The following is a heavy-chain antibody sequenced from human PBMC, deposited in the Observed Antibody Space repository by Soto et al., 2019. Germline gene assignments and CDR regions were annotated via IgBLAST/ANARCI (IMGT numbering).Heavy chain of an antibody. CDR1: GFAVSSYS. CDR2: MSFDGNSK. D-gene: IGHD1-1*01. Sequence: GCSLILSCASSGFAVSSYSMHWVRQAPGKGLEWVAAMSFDGNSKYFADSVKGRFKISRDTSKNTWSLEMESLGVEDSALYHCTIVRSLSDNDEFEYWGQGTQGT. V-gene: IGHV3-30-3*01. J-gene: IGHJ4*02. CDR3: TIVRSLSDNDEFEY.